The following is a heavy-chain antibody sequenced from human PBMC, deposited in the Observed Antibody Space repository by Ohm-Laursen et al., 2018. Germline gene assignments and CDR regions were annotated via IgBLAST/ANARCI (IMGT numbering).Heavy chain of an antibody. CDR1: GYTFINYD. Sequence: SVKVSCKTSGYTFINYDIHWVRQASGQGLEWMGWMNPKSGDTGYAHKFQGRLTMTRNTSMSTAYMELSSLRSEDTAVYYCARGGIFTMMKEWGQGTQVTVSS. V-gene: IGHV1-8*01. CDR2: MNPKSGDT. J-gene: IGHJ4*02. CDR3: ARGGIFTMMKE. D-gene: IGHD3-22*01.